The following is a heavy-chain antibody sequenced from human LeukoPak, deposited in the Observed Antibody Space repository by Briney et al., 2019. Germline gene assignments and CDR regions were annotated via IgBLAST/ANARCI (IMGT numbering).Heavy chain of an antibody. Sequence: SETLSLTCAVSGGSVSSGGYSWSWIRQPPGKGLEWIGYIYHGGSTYYNPSLKSRVTISVDRSKNQFSLKLRSVPAADTAVYYCARSDLSSGWYYFDYWGQGTLVTVSS. V-gene: IGHV4-30-2*01. CDR3: ARSDLSSGWYYFDY. CDR1: GGSVSSGGYS. D-gene: IGHD6-19*01. CDR2: IYHGGST. J-gene: IGHJ4*02.